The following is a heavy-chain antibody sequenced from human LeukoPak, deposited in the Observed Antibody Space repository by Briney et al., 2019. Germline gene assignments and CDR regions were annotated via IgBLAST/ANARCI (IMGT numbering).Heavy chain of an antibody. Sequence: QPGGSQRLSCAASGVTFSDYWMHLVRPTPGKGLMWVSTVDLAGEYTTYADSVKGRFTISRDNAKDTLYLQMKRLRAEDTAVYYCASGNSHAFDIWGQGTMVTVSS. CDR3: ASGNSHAFDI. J-gene: IGHJ3*02. CDR1: GVTFSDYW. CDR2: VDLAGEYT. V-gene: IGHV3-74*01.